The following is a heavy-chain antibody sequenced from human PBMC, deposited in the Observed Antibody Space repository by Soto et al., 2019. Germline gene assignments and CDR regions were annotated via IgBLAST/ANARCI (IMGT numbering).Heavy chain of an antibody. CDR3: ARGSWSSISWDEYYDGLDV. Sequence: QVQLQESGPGLVKPSETLSLTCTVSGGSINSYYWSWIRQTPGKGLEWIGEIYDSGSTNYNPSLTSRLTMSEDTSKTLFSLKLSSVTAADTAVYYWARGSWSSISWDEYYDGLDVWGQGNTVTVS. D-gene: IGHD6-13*01. CDR2: IYDSGST. CDR1: GGSINSYY. J-gene: IGHJ6*02. V-gene: IGHV4-59*01.